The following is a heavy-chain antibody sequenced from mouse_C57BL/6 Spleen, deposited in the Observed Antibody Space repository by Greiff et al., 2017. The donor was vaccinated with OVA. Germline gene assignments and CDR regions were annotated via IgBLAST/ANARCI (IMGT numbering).Heavy chain of an antibody. CDR3: TAIYYGYAFAY. CDR1: GFTFSNYW. Sequence: EVQLVESGGGLVQPGGSMKLSCVASGFTFSNYWMNWVRQSPEKGLEWVAQIRLKSDNYATHYAESVKGRFTISRDDSKSSVYLQMNNLRAEDTGIYYCTAIYYGYAFAYWGQGTLVTVSA. V-gene: IGHV6-3*01. D-gene: IGHD2-2*01. J-gene: IGHJ3*01. CDR2: IRLKSDNYAT.